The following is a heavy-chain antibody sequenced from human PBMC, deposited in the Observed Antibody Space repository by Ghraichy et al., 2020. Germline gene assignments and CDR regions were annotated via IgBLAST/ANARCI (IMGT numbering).Heavy chain of an antibody. CDR3: ARASRVVRFYYYDGMDV. D-gene: IGHD2-21*01. CDR1: GFTFSSYN. V-gene: IGHV3-48*02. J-gene: IGHJ6*02. CDR2: ITSTIRSI. Sequence: GGSLRLSCVGSGFTFSSYNMNWVRQSPGKGLEWVSYITSTIRSIFYADSVKGRFTISRDNAKNSLSLQMNSLRDEDTAVYYCARASRVVRFYYYDGMDVWGQGTTVTVSS.